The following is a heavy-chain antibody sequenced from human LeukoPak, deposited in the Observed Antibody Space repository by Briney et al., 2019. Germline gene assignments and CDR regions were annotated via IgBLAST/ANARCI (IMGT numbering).Heavy chain of an antibody. CDR1: GFTSSDYY. Sequence: GGSLRLSCAASGFTSSDYYMSWIRQAPGKGLEWVSYISSSSSYTNYADSVKGRFTISRDNAKNSLYLQMNSLRAEDTAVYYCARDERGYCSSTSCLHDAFDIWGQGTMVTVSS. D-gene: IGHD2-2*01. V-gene: IGHV3-11*06. J-gene: IGHJ3*02. CDR2: ISSSSSYT. CDR3: ARDERGYCSSTSCLHDAFDI.